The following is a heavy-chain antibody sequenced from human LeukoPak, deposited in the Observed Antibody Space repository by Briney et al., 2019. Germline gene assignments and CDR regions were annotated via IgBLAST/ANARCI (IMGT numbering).Heavy chain of an antibody. D-gene: IGHD1-14*01. Sequence: SQTLALTCAVYGGSFSGYYWRWIRQPSAGGLEWIGEINQSGSTNYNPSLKSRVTISADTSKSQFSLKVSSVTAADTAVYYCAIQTGGRLFDIWGQGRMVNVYS. CDR2: INQSGST. V-gene: IGHV4-34*01. J-gene: IGHJ3*02. CDR3: AIQTGGRLFDI. CDR1: GGSFSGYY.